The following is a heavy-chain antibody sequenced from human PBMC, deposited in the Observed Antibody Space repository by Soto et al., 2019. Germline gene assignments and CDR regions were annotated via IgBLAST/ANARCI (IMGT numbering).Heavy chain of an antibody. J-gene: IGHJ4*02. Sequence: GGSLRLSCAASGFTFSSYAMSWVRQAPGKGLEWVAVISYDGSNKYYADSVKGRFTISRDNSKNTLYLQMNSLRAEDTAVYYCARGRDYVFDYWGQGTLVTVSS. CDR1: GFTFSSYA. V-gene: IGHV3-30-3*01. D-gene: IGHD4-17*01. CDR2: ISYDGSNK. CDR3: ARGRDYVFDY.